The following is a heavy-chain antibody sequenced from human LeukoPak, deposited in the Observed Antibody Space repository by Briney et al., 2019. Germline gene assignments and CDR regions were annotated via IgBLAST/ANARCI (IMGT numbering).Heavy chain of an antibody. J-gene: IGHJ4*02. V-gene: IGHV3-23*01. CDR1: GFTFSLYA. CDR3: AREGPRGNSQFDY. D-gene: IGHD2/OR15-2a*01. Sequence: GGSLRLSCAASGFTFSLYAMSWVRQTPGKGLEWVSVISGGGGSTYYADSVKGRFTISRDNSKNTLYLQMNSLRAEDTAVYYCAREGPRGNSQFDYWGQGTLVTVSS. CDR2: ISGGGGST.